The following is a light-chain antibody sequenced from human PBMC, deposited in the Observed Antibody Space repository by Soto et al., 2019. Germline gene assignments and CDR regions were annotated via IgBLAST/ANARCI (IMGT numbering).Light chain of an antibody. V-gene: IGKV1-39*01. CDR1: QSISSY. CDR2: AAS. Sequence: DIQMTQSPSSLSSSVGDRVTITCRAGQSISSYLNWYQQKPGKAPKLLIYAASSLQSGVPARFSGSGSGTEFTLTISSLQPEDFATYYCQQSYSTSITFGQGTRLEIK. J-gene: IGKJ5*01. CDR3: QQSYSTSIT.